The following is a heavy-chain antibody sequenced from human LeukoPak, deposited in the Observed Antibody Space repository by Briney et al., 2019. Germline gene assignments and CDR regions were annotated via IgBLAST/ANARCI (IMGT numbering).Heavy chain of an antibody. Sequence: GGSLRLSCAASGFTLSSYWMSWVRQAPGKGLEWVANIKQDGSEKNYVDSVKGRFTISRDNAKNSLYLQINSLRVEDTAVYYCAKVLYSYGYFDYWGQGTLVTVSS. J-gene: IGHJ4*02. CDR1: GFTLSSYW. CDR3: AKVLYSYGYFDY. D-gene: IGHD5-18*01. CDR2: IKQDGSEK. V-gene: IGHV3-7*01.